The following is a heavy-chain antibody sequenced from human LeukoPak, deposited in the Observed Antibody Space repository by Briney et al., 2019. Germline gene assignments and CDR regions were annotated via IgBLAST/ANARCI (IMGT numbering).Heavy chain of an antibody. D-gene: IGHD2-2*01. CDR2: ISDYNGDT. V-gene: IGHV1-18*01. CDR1: GCTFIRDG. CDR3: ARVPFCIGISCYRRNNWFDP. Sequence: DTCKNCGCTFIRDGFSWVGQPPGQEREWMAWISDYNGDTNYAQKFYGRVTLTTDKSTSTAYMDLRSLKSTDTAVYYCARVPFCIGISCYRRNNWFDPWGQGILVTVSS. J-gene: IGHJ5*02.